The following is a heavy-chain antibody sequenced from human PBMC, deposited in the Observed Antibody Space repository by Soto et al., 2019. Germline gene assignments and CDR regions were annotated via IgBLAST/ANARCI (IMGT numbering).Heavy chain of an antibody. CDR3: ARYSGKYQGPIDY. V-gene: IGHV3-30*03. D-gene: IGHD1-26*01. CDR2: ISYDGSNK. Sequence: QVQLVESGGGVVQPGRSLRLSCAASGFTFSHYGIHWVRQAPGKGLEWLAVISYDGSNKHYADSVKGRFTVSRDNSKNTLYLQMNSLRAEDTVGYFCARYSGKYQGPIDYWGQGTLVTVSS. J-gene: IGHJ4*02. CDR1: GFTFSHYG.